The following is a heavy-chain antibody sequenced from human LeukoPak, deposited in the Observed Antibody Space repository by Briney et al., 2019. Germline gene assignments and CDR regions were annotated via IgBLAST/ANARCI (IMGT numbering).Heavy chain of an antibody. D-gene: IGHD3-22*01. CDR1: GFTFSNYW. CDR3: ARDGYYYDSGGYYYGADAFDI. J-gene: IGHJ3*02. V-gene: IGHV3-74*01. CDR2: LNSDGSGT. Sequence: QPGGSLRLSCAASGFTFSNYWMHWVRQAPGKGLVWVSRLNSDGSGTTYADSVKGRFTISRDNAKNTLYLQMNSLRAEDTAVYYCARDGYYYDSGGYYYGADAFDIWGQGTVVTVSS.